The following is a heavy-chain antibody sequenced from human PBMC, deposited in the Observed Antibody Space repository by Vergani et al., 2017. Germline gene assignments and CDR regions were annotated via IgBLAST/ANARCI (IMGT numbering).Heavy chain of an antibody. CDR2: IYPGDSDT. J-gene: IGHJ2*01. D-gene: IGHD6-19*01. CDR1: GYSFTSYW. Sequence: EVQLVQSGAEVKKPGESLKISCKGSGYSFTSYWIGWVRQMPGKGLEWMGIIYPGDSDTRYSPSFQGQVTIPAAKSISTAYLQWISLKASDTAMYYCARHGKSSYWYFDLWGRGTLVTVSS. CDR3: ARHGKSSYWYFDL. V-gene: IGHV5-51*01.